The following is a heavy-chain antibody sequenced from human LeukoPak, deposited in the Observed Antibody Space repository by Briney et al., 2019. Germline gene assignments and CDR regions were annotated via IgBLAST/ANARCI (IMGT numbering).Heavy chain of an antibody. CDR1: GITFSSYW. J-gene: IGHJ4*02. D-gene: IGHD3-22*01. CDR2: IKQDGSEK. CDR3: ARRSGLLDY. Sequence: GGSLRLSCAASGITFSSYWMTWVRQAPGKGLEWVANIKQDGSEKYYVDSAKGRFTISRDNAKNSLYLQMNSLRAGDTAVYYCARRSGLLDYWGQGTLVTVSS. V-gene: IGHV3-7*01.